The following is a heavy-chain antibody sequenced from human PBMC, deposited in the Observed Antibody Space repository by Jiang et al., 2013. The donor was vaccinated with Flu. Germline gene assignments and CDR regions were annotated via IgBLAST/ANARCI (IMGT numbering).Heavy chain of an antibody. CDR3: AIFVGRSSYSPLDI. D-gene: IGHD2-15*01. J-gene: IGHJ3*02. V-gene: IGHV3-43*01. Sequence: QLVESGGVVVQPGGSLRLSCAASGFTFDDYTMHWVRQAPGKGLEWVSLISWDGGSTYYADSVKGRFTISRDNSKNSLYLQMNSLRTEDTALYYCAIFVGRSSYSPLDIWGQGTMVTVSS. CDR2: ISWDGGST. CDR1: GFTFDDYT.